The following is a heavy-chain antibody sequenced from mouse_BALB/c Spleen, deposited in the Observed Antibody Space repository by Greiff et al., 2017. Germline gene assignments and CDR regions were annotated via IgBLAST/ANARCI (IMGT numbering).Heavy chain of an antibody. J-gene: IGHJ1*01. CDR2: ISYSGST. Sequence: EVKLVESGPSLVKPSQTLSLTCSVTGDSITSCYWNWIRKSPGNRLEYMGYISYSGSTYYNPSLIRRMSITRDTSKNQYYLQLNSVTTEDTATYYCARMDYVYFDVWGAGTPVTVS. CDR1: GDSITSCY. D-gene: IGHD2-4*01. V-gene: IGHV3-8*02. CDR3: ARMDYVYFDV.